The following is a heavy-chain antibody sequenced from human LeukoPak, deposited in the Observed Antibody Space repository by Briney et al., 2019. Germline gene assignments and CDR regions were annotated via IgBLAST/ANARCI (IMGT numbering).Heavy chain of an antibody. Sequence: ASVKVSCKASGYTFTSYVINCVRQAPGQGLEWMGWMNPNSGNTVYAQKFQGRVTMTRNTSISTAYMELSSLRSEDTAVYYCARTGYSSSWYSIIDWGQGTLVTVSS. CDR3: ARTGYSSSWYSIID. D-gene: IGHD6-13*01. J-gene: IGHJ4*02. CDR1: GYTFTSYV. CDR2: MNPNSGNT. V-gene: IGHV1-8*01.